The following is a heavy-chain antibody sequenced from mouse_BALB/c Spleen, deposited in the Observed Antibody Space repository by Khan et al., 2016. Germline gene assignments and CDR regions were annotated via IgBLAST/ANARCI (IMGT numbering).Heavy chain of an antibody. D-gene: IGHD1-1*01. V-gene: IGHV3-1*02. CDR3: ARYYYGGDPWFAS. Sequence: EVQLQESGPDLVKPSQSLSLTCTVTGFSITSDYSWHWIRQFPGNKLEWMGYIHYSGSTNYNPSLKSRISITRDTSKNQFFLQLNSVTTEDTATFYCARYYYGGDPWFASWGQGTLVTVSA. CDR2: IHYSGST. J-gene: IGHJ3*01. CDR1: GFSITSDYS.